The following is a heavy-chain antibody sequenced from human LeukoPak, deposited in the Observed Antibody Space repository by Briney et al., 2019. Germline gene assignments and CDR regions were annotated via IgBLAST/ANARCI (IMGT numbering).Heavy chain of an antibody. J-gene: IGHJ3*02. V-gene: IGHV3-53*01. CDR1: GFTVSSNY. D-gene: IGHD3-22*01. CDR2: IYSGGST. Sequence: GGSLRLSCAASGFTVSSNYMSWVRQAPGKGLEWVSVIYSGGSTYYADSVKGRFTISRDNTKNTLYLQMNSLRAEDTAVYYCARDGFSSGYPYDAFDIWGQGTMVTVSS. CDR3: ARDGFSSGYPYDAFDI.